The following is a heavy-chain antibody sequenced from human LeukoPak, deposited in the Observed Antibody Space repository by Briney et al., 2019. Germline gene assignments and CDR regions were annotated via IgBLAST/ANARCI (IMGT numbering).Heavy chain of an antibody. D-gene: IGHD3-10*01. Sequence: GESLKISCRGSGYTFSNYWIGWVRQMPGKGLEWMAIIFPGDSDRRYSPSFQGQVTISADRSIRTAYLRWSSLKASDTAIYYCARHPPYYRGSRWFDPWGQGTLVTVSS. V-gene: IGHV5-51*01. CDR3: ARHPPYYRGSRWFDP. CDR2: IFPGDSDR. CDR1: GYTFSNYW. J-gene: IGHJ5*02.